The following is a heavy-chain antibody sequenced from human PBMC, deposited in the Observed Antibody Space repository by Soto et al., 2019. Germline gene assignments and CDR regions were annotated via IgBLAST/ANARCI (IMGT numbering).Heavy chain of an antibody. Sequence: SETLSLTCTVSGGSISSGEYYWSWIRQPPGKGLEWIGYIYYSGSTYYNPSLKSRVTISVDTSKNQFSLKLSSVTAADTAVYYCARVATITLEYWGQGTLVTVSS. J-gene: IGHJ4*02. CDR1: GGSISSGEYY. CDR2: IYYSGST. D-gene: IGHD5-12*01. V-gene: IGHV4-30-4*01. CDR3: ARVATITLEY.